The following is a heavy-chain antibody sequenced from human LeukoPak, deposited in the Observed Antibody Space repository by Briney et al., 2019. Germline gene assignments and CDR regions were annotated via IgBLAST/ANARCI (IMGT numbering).Heavy chain of an antibody. Sequence: GGSLRLSGAASGFTFSSYAMHWVRQAPGKGLEWVAVISYDGSNKYYADSVKGRFTISRDNSKNTLYLQMNSLRAEDTAVYYCARAPYGRPPDYWGQGTLVTVSS. CDR2: ISYDGSNK. V-gene: IGHV3-30*04. CDR3: ARAPYGRPPDY. J-gene: IGHJ4*02. D-gene: IGHD4-17*01. CDR1: GFTFSSYA.